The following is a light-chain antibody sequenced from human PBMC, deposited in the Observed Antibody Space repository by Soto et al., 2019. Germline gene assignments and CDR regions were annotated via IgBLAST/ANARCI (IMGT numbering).Light chain of an antibody. CDR1: NSNIGSNT. J-gene: IGLJ2*01. CDR2: NNN. CDR3: ASWDDSLSGVL. V-gene: IGLV1-44*01. Sequence: QSVLTQPPSASGTPGQRVTISCSGSNSNIGSNTVNWYQQLPGTAPKLLIYNNNRRPSGVPDRFSGSKSATSASLASLAISGLRSDDEGDYFCASWDDSLSGVLFGGGTKLTVL.